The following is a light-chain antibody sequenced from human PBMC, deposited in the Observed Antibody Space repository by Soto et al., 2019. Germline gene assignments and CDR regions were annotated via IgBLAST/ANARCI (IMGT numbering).Light chain of an antibody. V-gene: IGKV3-20*01. Sequence: EIVLTQSPGTLSLSPGGRATLSCRASQSVSSNFLAWYQEKPGQAPRLLIYGASSRATGIPDRFSGSGSGTDFTLTISRLEPEDFAVYYCRQYGYSLGFAFGGGTKV. CDR1: QSVSSNF. CDR2: GAS. CDR3: RQYGYSLGFA. J-gene: IGKJ4*01.